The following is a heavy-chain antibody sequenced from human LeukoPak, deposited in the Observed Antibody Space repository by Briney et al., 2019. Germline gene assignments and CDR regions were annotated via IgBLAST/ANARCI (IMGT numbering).Heavy chain of an antibody. CDR1: GGSISSSNYY. Sequence: PSETLSLTCTVSGGSISSSNYYWGWIRQPPGRGLEWIGSIYYSGITHYNPSLKSRVAISVDTSKNQLSLKLSSVTAADTAVYYCARHGSQHYEFWSGYYTDYWGQGTLVTVSS. V-gene: IGHV4-39*01. CDR3: ARHGSQHYEFWSGYYTDY. J-gene: IGHJ4*02. CDR2: IYYSGIT. D-gene: IGHD3-3*01.